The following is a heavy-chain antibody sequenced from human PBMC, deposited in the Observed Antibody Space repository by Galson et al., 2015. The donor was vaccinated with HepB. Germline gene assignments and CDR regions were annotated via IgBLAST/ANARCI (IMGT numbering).Heavy chain of an antibody. Sequence: SLRLSCAASGFTFSNAWMSWVRQAPGKGLEWVGHIRSKTDGGTTEYAAPVKGRFTFSRDDSKDTLYLQMNSLKTEDTAVYYCTTSQRKYSTLDYWGQGTLVTVSS. CDR3: TTSQRKYSTLDY. J-gene: IGHJ4*02. CDR2: IRSKTDGGTT. D-gene: IGHD6-6*01. CDR1: GFTFSNAW. V-gene: IGHV3-15*01.